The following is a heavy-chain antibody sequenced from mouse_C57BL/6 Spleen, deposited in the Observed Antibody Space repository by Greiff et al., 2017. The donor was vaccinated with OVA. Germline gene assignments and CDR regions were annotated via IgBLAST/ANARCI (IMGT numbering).Heavy chain of an antibody. D-gene: IGHD1-1*01. CDR3: ARFPDYYGSSYAYFDY. V-gene: IGHV1-80*01. Sequence: VKLMESGAELVKPGASVKISCKASVYAFSSYWMNWVKQRPGKGLEWLGQIYPGDGDTTSTGKFKVKPPLPADKSSSTAYMQLSSLTSEDSAVYFCARFPDYYGSSYAYFDYWGQGTTLTVSS. CDR1: VYAFSSYW. CDR2: IYPGDGDT. J-gene: IGHJ2*01.